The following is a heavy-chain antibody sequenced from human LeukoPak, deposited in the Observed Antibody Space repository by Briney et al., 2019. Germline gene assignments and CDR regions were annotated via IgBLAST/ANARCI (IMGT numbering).Heavy chain of an antibody. J-gene: IGHJ5*02. CDR2: INHSGST. D-gene: IGHD2-21*02. CDR1: GGSFSGYY. Sequence: SETLSLTCAVYGGSFSGYYWSWIRQPPGKGLEWIGEINHSGSTNYNPSLKSRVTISVDTSKNQFSLKLSSVTAADTAVYYCASVGCSGGDCYFTWFDPWGQGTLVTVSS. V-gene: IGHV4-34*09. CDR3: ASVGCSGGDCYFTWFDP.